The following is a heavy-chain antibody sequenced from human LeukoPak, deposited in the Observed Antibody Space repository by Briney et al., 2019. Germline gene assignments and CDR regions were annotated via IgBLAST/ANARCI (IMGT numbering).Heavy chain of an antibody. D-gene: IGHD3-16*02. CDR1: GFTFSSYA. CDR3: AKTVSGSHSYQGGDY. V-gene: IGHV3-23*01. CDR2: IGAGGTFT. Sequence: GGSLRLSCTASGFTFSSYAMNWVRQAPGKGLEWVSGIGAGGTFTYYADSVKGRFTISRDNSRNTLYLQMNSLRAEDTAVYFCAKTVSGSHSYQGGDYWGQGTLVTVST. J-gene: IGHJ4*02.